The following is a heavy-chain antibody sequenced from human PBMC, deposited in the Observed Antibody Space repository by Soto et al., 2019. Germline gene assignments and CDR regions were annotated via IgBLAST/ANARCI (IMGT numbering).Heavy chain of an antibody. CDR3: AKIRGGFDWLLPHFDY. J-gene: IGHJ4*02. V-gene: IGHV3-23*01. CDR2: ISGSGGST. Sequence: EVQLLESGGGLVQPGGSPRLSCAASGFTFSSYAMSWVRQAPGKGLEWVSAISGSGGSTYYADSVKGRFTISRDNSKNTLYLQMNSLRAEDTAVYYCAKIRGGFDWLLPHFDYWGQGTLVTVSS. CDR1: GFTFSSYA. D-gene: IGHD3-9*01.